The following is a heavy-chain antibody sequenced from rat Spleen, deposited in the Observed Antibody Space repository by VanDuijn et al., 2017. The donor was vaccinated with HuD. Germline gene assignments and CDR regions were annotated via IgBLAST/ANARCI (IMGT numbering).Heavy chain of an antibody. Sequence: QVQLKESGPGLVQPSQTLSLTCTVSGFSLTSYGVSWVRQPPGKGLEWIGAIWSGGSTDYNSALKSRLSISRDTSKNQVFLKMNSLQTDDTGTYYCTRGRYYFDYWGQGVMVTVSS. J-gene: IGHJ2*01. V-gene: IGHV2-4*01. CDR1: GFSLTSYG. CDR2: IWSGGST. CDR3: TRGRYYFDY.